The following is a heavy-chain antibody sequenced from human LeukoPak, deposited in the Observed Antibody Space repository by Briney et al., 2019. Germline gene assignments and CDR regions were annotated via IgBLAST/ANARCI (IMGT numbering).Heavy chain of an antibody. CDR2: IKQDGSHS. D-gene: IGHD5-24*01. V-gene: IGHV3-7*01. CDR3: ANLWEMGY. J-gene: IGHJ4*02. Sequence: GGSLRLSCATSGFTFSDYWMAWVRQAPGRGLEWVANIKQDGSHSYYVDSVRGRFTISRDNAKSSLFLQMNSLRVEDTAVYYCANLWEMGYWGQGTLVTVSS. CDR1: GFTFSDYW.